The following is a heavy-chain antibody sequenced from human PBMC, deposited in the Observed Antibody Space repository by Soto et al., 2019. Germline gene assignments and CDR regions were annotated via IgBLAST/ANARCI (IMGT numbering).Heavy chain of an antibody. CDR1: GYTFSSYD. Sequence: QVQLVQSGAEVKKPGASVKVAFKACGYTFSSYDINWVRQATGQGLEWMGWMNPNTGNTVYAQKFQGRVTMTRNTSISTAYMELSSLRSEDTAAYYCARERAYGMDVWGQGTTVTFPS. CDR2: MNPNTGNT. CDR3: ARERAYGMDV. V-gene: IGHV1-8*01. J-gene: IGHJ6*02.